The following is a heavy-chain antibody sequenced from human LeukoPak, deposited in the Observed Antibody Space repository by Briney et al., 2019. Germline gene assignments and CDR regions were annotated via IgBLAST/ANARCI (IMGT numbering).Heavy chain of an antibody. CDR3: ARGKSQTVAGN. D-gene: IGHD6-19*01. V-gene: IGHV4-34*01. J-gene: IGHJ4*02. Sequence: SETLSLTCAVYGGSFSGYYWNWIRQSPGKGLEWIGEITHSGSTNYNPSLESRVTISVDTSKNQLSLKLSSVTAADTAVYYCARGKSQTVAGNWGQGTLVTVSS. CDR2: ITHSGST. CDR1: GGSFSGYY.